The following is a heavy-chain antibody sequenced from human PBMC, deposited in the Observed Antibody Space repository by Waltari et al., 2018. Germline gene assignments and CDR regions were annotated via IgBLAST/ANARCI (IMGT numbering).Heavy chain of an antibody. CDR1: GGSISSGGYY. D-gene: IGHD6-6*01. V-gene: IGHV3-23*01. CDR3: AKAAYSSSFWLAFDI. Sequence: VQLQESGPGLVKPSQTLSLTCTVSGGSISSGGYYWSWIRQAPGKGLEWVSAISGSGGSTYYADSVKGRFTISRDNSKNTLYLQMNSLRAEDTAVYYCAKAAYSSSFWLAFDIWGQGTMVTVSS. CDR2: ISGSGGST. J-gene: IGHJ3*02.